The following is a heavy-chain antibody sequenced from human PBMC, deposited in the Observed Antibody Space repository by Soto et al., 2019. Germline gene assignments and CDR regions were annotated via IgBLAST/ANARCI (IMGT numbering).Heavy chain of an antibody. CDR3: ARVERGTATTVVDAFDI. Sequence: QVQLQQWGAGLLKPSETLSLTCAVYGGFVTSGSYYWSWIRQPPGKGLEWIGEMSHSGGTHFNPSLKRRVAISVATSKNQFTLKMGSVTAADPALYYCARVERGTATTVVDAFDIWGPGTMVTVSS. J-gene: IGHJ3*02. CDR2: MSHSGGT. CDR1: GGFVTSGSYY. V-gene: IGHV4-34*01. D-gene: IGHD1-1*01.